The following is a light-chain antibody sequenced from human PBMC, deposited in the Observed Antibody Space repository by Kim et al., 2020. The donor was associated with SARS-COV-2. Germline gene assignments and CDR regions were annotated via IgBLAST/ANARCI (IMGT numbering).Light chain of an antibody. CDR2: SNS. Sequence: APGQSVTISCAGGTSNTGARYDVHWDQQLPETAPKLLIYSNSNRPSGVPDRFSASKSGTSASLAITGLQAEDEAHYYCQSYDNSVVFGGGTQLTVL. CDR3: QSYDNSVV. V-gene: IGLV1-40*01. J-gene: IGLJ2*01. CDR1: TSNTGARYD.